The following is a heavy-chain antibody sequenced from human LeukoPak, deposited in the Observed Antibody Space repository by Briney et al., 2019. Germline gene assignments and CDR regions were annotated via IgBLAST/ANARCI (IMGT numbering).Heavy chain of an antibody. Sequence: GGSLRLSCAASGFTFSSYGMHWVRQAPGKGLEWVAVIWYDGSNKYYADSVKGRFIISRDNSKNTLYLQMNSLRAEDTAVYYCARDKSGIAAMDYWGQGTLVTVSS. CDR1: GFTFSSYG. J-gene: IGHJ4*02. CDR2: IWYDGSNK. CDR3: ARDKSGIAAMDY. V-gene: IGHV3-33*01. D-gene: IGHD6-6*01.